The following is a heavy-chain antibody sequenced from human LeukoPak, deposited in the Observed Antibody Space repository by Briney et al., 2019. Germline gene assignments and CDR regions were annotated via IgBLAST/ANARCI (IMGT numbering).Heavy chain of an antibody. CDR2: ISGRGGST. V-gene: IGHV3-23*01. D-gene: IGHD3-3*01. Sequence: GASLRLSCAASGFTFNTYAMSWVRQAPGKGLEWVSGISGRGGSTYYADSVKGRFTISRDNSKNTLYLQMNSLRAEDTAVYYCVKVGYDSWAIDYWGQGTLVTVSS. CDR1: GFTFNTYA. J-gene: IGHJ4*02. CDR3: VKVGYDSWAIDY.